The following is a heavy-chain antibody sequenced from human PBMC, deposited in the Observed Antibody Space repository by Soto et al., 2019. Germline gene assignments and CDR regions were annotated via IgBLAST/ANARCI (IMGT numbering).Heavy chain of an antibody. Sequence: PGGSLKLSCAASGFTLDDYAMRWVRQAPGKGLEWVSGISWNSGSIGYADSVKGRFTISRDNAKNSLYLQMNSLRAEDTALYYCAKDINYRLANDYILGHAFDIWGQGTMVTVSS. D-gene: IGHD3-16*01. J-gene: IGHJ3*02. CDR2: ISWNSGSI. V-gene: IGHV3-9*01. CDR1: GFTLDDYA. CDR3: AKDINYRLANDYILGHAFDI.